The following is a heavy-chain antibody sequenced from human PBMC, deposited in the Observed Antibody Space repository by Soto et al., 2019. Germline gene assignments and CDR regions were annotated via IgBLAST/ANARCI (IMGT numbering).Heavy chain of an antibody. J-gene: IGHJ6*02. CDR2: INHSGST. D-gene: IGHD3-9*01. V-gene: IGHV4-34*01. Sequence: SETLSLTWAVYGGSFSGYYWSRIRQPPGKGLEWIGEINHSGSTNYNPSLKSRVTISVDTSKNQFSLKLSSVTAADTAVYYCARVGFEYYYGMDVWGQGTTVTVSS. CDR3: ARVGFEYYYGMDV. CDR1: GGSFSGYY.